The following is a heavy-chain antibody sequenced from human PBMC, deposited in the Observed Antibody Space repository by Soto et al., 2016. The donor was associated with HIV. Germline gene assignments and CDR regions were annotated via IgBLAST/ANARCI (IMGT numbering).Heavy chain of an antibody. V-gene: IGHV1-2*02. D-gene: IGHD1-1*01. CDR3: ARVGYDWNDAGAFDI. Sequence: QVQLVQSGAEVKKPGASVKVSCKASGYTFTGYYMHWVRQAPGQGLEWMGWINPSSGGTNYAQKFQGRVTMTRDTSISTAYMELSRLRSDDTAVYYCARVGYDWNDAGAFDIWGQGTMVTVSS. CDR2: INPSSGGT. CDR1: GYTFTGYY. J-gene: IGHJ3*02.